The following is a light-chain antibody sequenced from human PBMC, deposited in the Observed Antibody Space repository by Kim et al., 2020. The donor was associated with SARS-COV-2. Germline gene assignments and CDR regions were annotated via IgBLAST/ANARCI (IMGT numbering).Light chain of an antibody. CDR2: DVT. CDR1: INDVGYYNS. Sequence: GQSITISRAGTINDVGYYNSVSWYQQHPGKAPKLIIYDVTERASGVSNRFFGSQSGNTASLTISGLRAEDEADYYCSSHTTSSTYVFGSGTRVTVL. V-gene: IGLV2-14*03. J-gene: IGLJ1*01. CDR3: SSHTTSSTYV.